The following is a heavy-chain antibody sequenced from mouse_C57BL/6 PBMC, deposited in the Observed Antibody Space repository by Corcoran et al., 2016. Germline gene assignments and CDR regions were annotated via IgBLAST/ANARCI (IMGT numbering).Heavy chain of an antibody. Sequence: QIQLVQSGPELKKPGETVKISCKASGYTFTTYGMSWVKQAPGKGLKWMGWINTYSGVPTYADDFKGRFAFSLETSASTAYLQINNLKNEDTATYFCARMGIGTAQSSVAYGGQGTLVTVSA. CDR3: ARMGIGTAQSSVAY. CDR1: GYTFTTYG. V-gene: IGHV9-3*01. J-gene: IGHJ3*01. CDR2: INTYSGVP. D-gene: IGHD3-2*02.